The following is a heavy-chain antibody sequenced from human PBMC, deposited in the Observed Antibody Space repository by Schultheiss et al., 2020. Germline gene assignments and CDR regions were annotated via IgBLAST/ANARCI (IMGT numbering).Heavy chain of an antibody. CDR2: IIPILGIA. Sequence: SVKVSCKASGGTFSSYAISWVRQAPGQGLEWMGRIIPILGIANYAQKFQGRVTITADESTSTAYMELSSLRSEDTAVYYCARAEGRELQANWFDPWGQGTLVNVSS. J-gene: IGHJ5*02. V-gene: IGHV1-69*04. D-gene: IGHD1-26*01. CDR1: GGTFSSYA. CDR3: ARAEGRELQANWFDP.